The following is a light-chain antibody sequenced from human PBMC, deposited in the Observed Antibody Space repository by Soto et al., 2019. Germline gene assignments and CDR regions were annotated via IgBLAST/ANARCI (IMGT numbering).Light chain of an antibody. V-gene: IGKV2-30*01. J-gene: IGKJ2*01. Sequence: EVVMTQSPLSLPVTLGQPASISCRSSQSLAYIDGNTYLTWFHQRPGQSPRRLIYYGANRDSGVPDRFSGSGSGTDFTLKISGVEAEDAGIYYCMQSTHWPPYTFGQGTKLEIK. CDR2: YGA. CDR3: MQSTHWPPYT. CDR1: QSLAYIDGNTY.